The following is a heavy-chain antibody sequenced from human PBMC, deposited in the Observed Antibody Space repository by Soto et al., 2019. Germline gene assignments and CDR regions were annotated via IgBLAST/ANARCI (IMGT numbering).Heavy chain of an antibody. J-gene: IGHJ4*02. CDR1: GGSVSSGSYY. Sequence: SATLSLTCTVSGGSVSSGSYYWSWIRQPPRKGLEWNGYIYYNGSTNYNPSLKSRVTISVDTSKNQFSLKLSSVTAADTAVYYCARGIPFVVTTGFFDYWGQGTLVTVSS. V-gene: IGHV4-61*01. D-gene: IGHD2-21*02. CDR2: IYYNGST. CDR3: ARGIPFVVTTGFFDY.